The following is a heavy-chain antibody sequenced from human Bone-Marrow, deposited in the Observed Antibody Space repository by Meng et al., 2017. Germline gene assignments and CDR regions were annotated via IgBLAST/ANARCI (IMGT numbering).Heavy chain of an antibody. CDR1: GFTFSSYA. CDR2: ISYDGSNK. Sequence: GESLKISCAASGFTFSSYAMHWVRQAPGKGLEWVAVISYDGSNKYYADSVKGRFTISRDNAKNTLYLQMNSLRAEDTAVYYCARVSPRTYYYWGQGTLVTVSS. CDR3: ARVSPRTYYY. D-gene: IGHD3-10*01. V-gene: IGHV3-30*07. J-gene: IGHJ4*02.